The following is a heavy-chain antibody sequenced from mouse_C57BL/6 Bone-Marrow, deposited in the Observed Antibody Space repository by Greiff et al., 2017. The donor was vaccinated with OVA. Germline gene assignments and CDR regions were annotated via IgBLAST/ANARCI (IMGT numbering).Heavy chain of an antibody. CDR3: ARWYYSGSSDVSFAY. CDR2: IRNKANGYTT. V-gene: IGHV7-3*01. CDR1: GFTFTDYY. Sequence: EVQLVESGGGLVQPGGSLSLSCTASGFTFTDYYMSWVRQPPGKALEWLGFIRNKANGYTTESSASVKGLITISRDNSQSILYLQMNALRAEDSATDYCARWYYSGSSDVSFAYWGRGTLVTVTA. J-gene: IGHJ3*01. D-gene: IGHD1-1*01.